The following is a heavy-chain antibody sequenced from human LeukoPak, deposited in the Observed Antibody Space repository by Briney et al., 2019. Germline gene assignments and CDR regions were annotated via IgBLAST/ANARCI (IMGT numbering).Heavy chain of an antibody. D-gene: IGHD2-21*02. Sequence: GRSLRLSCAASGFTFSSYGMHWVRQAPGKGLEWVAVIWYDGSNKYYADSVKGRFTISRDNSKNTLYLQMNSVRAEDTAVYYCARDKGVVVTAIGYFDYWGQGTLVTVSS. V-gene: IGHV3-33*01. J-gene: IGHJ4*02. CDR2: IWYDGSNK. CDR1: GFTFSSYG. CDR3: ARDKGVVVTAIGYFDY.